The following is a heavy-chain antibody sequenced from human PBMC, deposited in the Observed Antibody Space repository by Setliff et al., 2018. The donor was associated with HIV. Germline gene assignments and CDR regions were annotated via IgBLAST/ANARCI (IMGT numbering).Heavy chain of an antibody. V-gene: IGHV4-39*07. Sequence: PSETLSLTCIVSRDSISSTSHYWGWVRQSPGRRLEWIGSIYYSGRTYYNPSLKSRVTMSVDTSTNQFSLDLTSVTAADTAVYFCAGEIAPAARLPNVGGPPPPGYYHYMDVWGKGTTVTVSS. D-gene: IGHD2-8*01. CDR3: AGEIAPAARLPNVGGPPPPGYYHYMDV. CDR2: IYYSGRT. J-gene: IGHJ6*03. CDR1: RDSISSTSHY.